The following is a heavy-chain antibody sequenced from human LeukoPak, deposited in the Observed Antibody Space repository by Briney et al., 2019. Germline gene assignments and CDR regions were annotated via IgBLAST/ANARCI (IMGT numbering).Heavy chain of an antibody. J-gene: IGHJ3*02. CDR2: ISGSGSST. Sequence: GGSLRLSCAASGFTFSSYAMSWVRQAPGKGLEWVSAISGSGSSTYYADSVKGRFTISRDNSKNTLYLQMNSLRAEDTAVYYCAKVFLPYNYFDAFDIWGQGTMVTVSS. CDR3: AKVFLPYNYFDAFDI. V-gene: IGHV3-23*01. D-gene: IGHD5-24*01. CDR1: GFTFSSYA.